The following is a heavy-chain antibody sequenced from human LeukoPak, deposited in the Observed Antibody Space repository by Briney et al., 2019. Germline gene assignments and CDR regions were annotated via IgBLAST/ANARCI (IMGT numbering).Heavy chain of an antibody. CDR3: ATGDGYNSGYYYYYMDV. V-gene: IGHV3-30*03. CDR1: GFTFSSYG. D-gene: IGHD5-24*01. CDR2: ISYDGSNK. Sequence: PGGSLRLSCAASGFTFSSYGMHWVRQAPGKGLEWVAVISYDGSNKYYADSVKGRFTISGDNSKNTLYLQMNSLRAEDTAVYYCATGDGYNSGYYYYYMDVWGKGTTVTVSS. J-gene: IGHJ6*03.